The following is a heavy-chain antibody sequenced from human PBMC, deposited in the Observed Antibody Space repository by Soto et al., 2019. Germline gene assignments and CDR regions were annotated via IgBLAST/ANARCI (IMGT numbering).Heavy chain of an antibody. D-gene: IGHD3-16*02. Sequence: PSETLSLTCTVSGGSIRSSSYYWGWIRQPPGQGLEWMGSIYYSGSTDSNASLKSRVPISVDTSKNQCSLKLSSVTAADTAVYYCARRSLMHPFDIWGQGIRVTVSS. J-gene: IGHJ3*02. CDR1: GGSIRSSSYY. CDR2: IYYSGST. CDR3: ARRSLMHPFDI. V-gene: IGHV4-39*01.